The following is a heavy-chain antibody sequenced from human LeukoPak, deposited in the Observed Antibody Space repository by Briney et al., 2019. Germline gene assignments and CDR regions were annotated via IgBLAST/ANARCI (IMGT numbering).Heavy chain of an antibody. CDR3: ARDGFSGLTVGYFDY. CDR2: LDSEDAKT. J-gene: IGHJ4*02. V-gene: IGHV1-24*01. D-gene: IGHD4-23*01. Sequence: ASVKVSCKISGYSLTELSMHWVRQAREQGLEWMGGLDSEDAKTIYAKSFKGRVTMTEDTSTDTVYMELSSLRAEDTAVYYCARDGFSGLTVGYFDYWGQGTLVTVSS. CDR1: GYSLTELS.